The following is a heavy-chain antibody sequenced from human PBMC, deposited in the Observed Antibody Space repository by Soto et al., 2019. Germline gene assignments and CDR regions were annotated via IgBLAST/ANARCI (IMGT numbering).Heavy chain of an antibody. J-gene: IGHJ4*02. CDR1: GGSISGYY. CDR3: AKVRDDHSYFFDY. Sequence: PSETLSLTCTVSGGSISGYYWSWIRQPPGKGLEWIGYIYYSGSTTYNPSLKSPVTISVDTSRNQFSLKRSSVTAADTAVYYCAKVRDDHSYFFDYWGQGILVTVSS. D-gene: IGHD2-15*01. CDR2: IYYSGST. V-gene: IGHV4-59*01.